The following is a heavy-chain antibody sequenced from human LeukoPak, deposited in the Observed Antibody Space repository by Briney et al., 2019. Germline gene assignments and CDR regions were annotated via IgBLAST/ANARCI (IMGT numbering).Heavy chain of an antibody. V-gene: IGHV3-53*01. J-gene: IGHJ5*02. Sequence: GGSLRLSCAASGFTVSTVYMTWVRQAPGKGLEWVSVIYGGPTAFYADSVKGRFTISRDNSKNTLYLQMNSLRAEDTAVYYCAKEIRWQNWFDPWGQGTLVTVSS. CDR2: IYGGPTA. CDR3: AKEIRWQNWFDP. D-gene: IGHD4-23*01. CDR1: GFTVSTVY.